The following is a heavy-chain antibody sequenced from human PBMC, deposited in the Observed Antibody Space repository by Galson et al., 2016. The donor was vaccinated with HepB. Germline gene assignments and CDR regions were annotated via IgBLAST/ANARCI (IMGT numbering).Heavy chain of an antibody. J-gene: IGHJ4*01. CDR3: VRLGTAAAVANRRGSLY. Sequence: TLSLTCTVSGGSISSGSYYWSWIRQPAGKGLEWIGRIYTSGSTNYNPSLKSRVTISVDTSKNQFSLKLTSVIAADTAIYYCVRLGTAAAVANRRGSLYWSHGTRVTVSS. V-gene: IGHV4-61*02. CDR2: IYTSGST. D-gene: IGHD6-13*01. CDR1: GGSISSGSYY.